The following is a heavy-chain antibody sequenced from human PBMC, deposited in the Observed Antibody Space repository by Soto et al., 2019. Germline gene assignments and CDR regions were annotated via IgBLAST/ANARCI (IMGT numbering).Heavy chain of an antibody. CDR1: GFTFNMYW. CDR2: IKQDGSEK. Sequence: EVQLVESGGGLVQPGGSLRLSCAASGFTFNMYWMTWVRQAPGKGLEWVANIKQDGSEKNYVDSVKGRFTISRDNAKKSVYLQMNSPRGEDTAVYFCARSPPVVMPLNYWGQGTLVTVSS. J-gene: IGHJ4*02. V-gene: IGHV3-7*01. D-gene: IGHD3-22*01. CDR3: ARSPPVVMPLNY.